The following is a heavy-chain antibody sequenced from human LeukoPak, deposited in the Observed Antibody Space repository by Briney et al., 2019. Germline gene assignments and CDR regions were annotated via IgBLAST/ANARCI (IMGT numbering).Heavy chain of an antibody. CDR2: INPNSGGT. CDR3: ARDPRRDGYKQAAFDI. D-gene: IGHD5-24*01. J-gene: IGHJ3*02. V-gene: IGHV1-2*02. CDR1: GYTFTGYY. Sequence: GASVKVSCKASGYTFTGYYMHWVRQAPGQGLERMGWINPNSGGTNYAQKFQGRVTMTRDTSISTAYMELSRLRSDDTAVYYCARDPRRDGYKQAAFDIWGQGTMVTVSS.